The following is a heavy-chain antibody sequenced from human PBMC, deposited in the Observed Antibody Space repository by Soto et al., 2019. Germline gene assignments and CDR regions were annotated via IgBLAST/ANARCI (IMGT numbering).Heavy chain of an antibody. CDR2: IYWDDDK. V-gene: IGHV2-5*02. CDR1: GFSLSTSGVG. Sequence: QITLKESGPTLVKPTQTLTLTCTFSGFSLSTSGVGVGWIRQPPGKALEWLALIYWDDDKRYSPSLKSRLTITKXPXXXQXXLTMTNMHPVDTATYYCAHRPSYCSGGSCYSGFDYWGQGTLVTVSS. D-gene: IGHD2-15*01. J-gene: IGHJ4*02. CDR3: AHRPSYCSGGSCYSGFDY.